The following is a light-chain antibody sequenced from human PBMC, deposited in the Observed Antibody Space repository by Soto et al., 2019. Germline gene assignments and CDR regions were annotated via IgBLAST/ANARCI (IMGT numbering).Light chain of an antibody. CDR1: QSVSSSY. CDR3: QQYGSSLMYT. J-gene: IGKJ2*01. V-gene: IGKV3-20*01. Sequence: EIVLTQSPGTLSLSPGERATLSCRASQSVSSSYLVWYQQKPGQAPRLLIYGASNRATGIPDRFSGSGSGTDFTLTISRLEPEDFAVYYCQQYGSSLMYTFGQGTKLETK. CDR2: GAS.